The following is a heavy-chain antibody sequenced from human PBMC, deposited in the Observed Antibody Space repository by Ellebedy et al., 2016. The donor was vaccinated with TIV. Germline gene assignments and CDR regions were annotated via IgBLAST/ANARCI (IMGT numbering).Heavy chain of an antibody. CDR3: ARETFNDVDLNPWGIFDL. Sequence: GESLKISCAASGFNLSDYYMSWIRQPPGKGLEWVSYISNTNSGSTIYYADSVKGRFTISRDKSKNTLYVQMNSLRPEDTAVYYCARETFNDVDLNPWGIFDLWGQGTMVTVSS. D-gene: IGHD6-13*01. CDR1: GFNLSDYY. J-gene: IGHJ3*01. CDR2: ISNTNSGSTI. V-gene: IGHV3-11*04.